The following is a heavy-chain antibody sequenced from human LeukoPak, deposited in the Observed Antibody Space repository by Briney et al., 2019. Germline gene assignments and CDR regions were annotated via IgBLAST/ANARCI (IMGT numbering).Heavy chain of an antibody. CDR3: VKALYGDYGRFDY. D-gene: IGHD4-17*01. CDR1: GFTFSTYA. Sequence: GGSLRLSCAASGFTFSTYAMSWVRQAPGKGLDLVSTISDGGTDTHYADSVKGRFTISRDNSNNTLYLQMNSLRAEDAAVYYCVKALYGDYGRFDYWGQGTLVTVSS. CDR2: ISDGGTDT. J-gene: IGHJ4*02. V-gene: IGHV3-23*01.